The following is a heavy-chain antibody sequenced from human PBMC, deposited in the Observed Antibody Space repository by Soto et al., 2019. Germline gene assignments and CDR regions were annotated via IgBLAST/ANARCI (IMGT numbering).Heavy chain of an antibody. CDR1: GGTFSSYA. CDR2: IIPIFGTA. V-gene: IGHV1-69*01. Sequence: QVQLVQSGAEVKKPGSSVKVSCKASGGTFSSYAISWVRQAPGQGLEWMGGIIPIFGTANYAQKFQGRVTITADESTSTAYMVLSSLRSEDTAVYYYARDGGSSDSYYYYGMDVWGQGTTVTVSS. D-gene: IGHD6-13*01. CDR3: ARDGGSSDSYYYYGMDV. J-gene: IGHJ6*02.